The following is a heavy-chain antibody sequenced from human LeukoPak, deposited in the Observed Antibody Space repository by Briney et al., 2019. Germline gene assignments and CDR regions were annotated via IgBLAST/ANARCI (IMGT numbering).Heavy chain of an antibody. CDR1: GGSISSYY. V-gene: IGHV4-59*01. Sequence: PSGTLSLTCTVSGGSISSYYWSWIRQPPGKGLEWIGYIYYSGSTNYNPSLKSRVTISVDTSKNQFSLKLSSVTAADTAVYYCARDSSSWKKNYYGMDVWGQGTTVTVSS. D-gene: IGHD6-13*01. CDR2: IYYSGST. CDR3: ARDSSSWKKNYYGMDV. J-gene: IGHJ6*02.